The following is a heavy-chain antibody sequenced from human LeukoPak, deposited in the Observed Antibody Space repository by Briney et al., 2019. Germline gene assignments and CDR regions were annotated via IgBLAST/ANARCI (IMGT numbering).Heavy chain of an antibody. CDR3: ARPFDVGTKRNTMTTDY. Sequence: ASVKVSCKASGYTFTGYYMHWVRQAPGQGLEWMGWINPNSGGTNCAQKFQGRVTMTRDTSISTAYMELSRLRSDDTAVYYCARPFDVGTKRNTMTTDYWGQGTLVTVSS. V-gene: IGHV1-2*02. D-gene: IGHD1-14*01. CDR1: GYTFTGYY. J-gene: IGHJ4*02. CDR2: INPNSGGT.